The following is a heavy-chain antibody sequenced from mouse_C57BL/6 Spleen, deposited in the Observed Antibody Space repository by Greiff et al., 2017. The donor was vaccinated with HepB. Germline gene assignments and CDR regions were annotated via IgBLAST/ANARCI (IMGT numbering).Heavy chain of an antibody. V-gene: IGHV5-4*01. CDR3: ARDGNPYYAMDY. CDR2: ISDGGSYT. D-gene: IGHD2-1*01. CDR1: GFTFSSYA. J-gene: IGHJ4*01. Sequence: EVQRVESGGGLVKLGGSLKLSCAASGFTFSSYAMSWVRQTPEKRLEWVATISDGGSYTYYPDNVKGRFTISRDNAKNNLYLQMSHLKSEDTAMYYCARDGNPYYAMDYWGQGTSVTVSS.